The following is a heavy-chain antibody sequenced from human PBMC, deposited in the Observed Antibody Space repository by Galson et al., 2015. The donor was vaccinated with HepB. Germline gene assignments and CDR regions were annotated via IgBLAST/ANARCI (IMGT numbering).Heavy chain of an antibody. CDR1: GFTFSSYS. CDR3: ARDRRVTGYNWNPLDAFDI. D-gene: IGHD1-1*01. V-gene: IGHV3-21*01. J-gene: IGHJ3*02. Sequence: SLRLSCAASGFTFSSYSMNWVRQAPGKGLEWVSSISSSSSYIYYADSVKGRFTISRDNAKNSLYLQMNSLRAEDTAVYYCARDRRVTGYNWNPLDAFDIWGQGTMVTVSS. CDR2: ISSSSSYI.